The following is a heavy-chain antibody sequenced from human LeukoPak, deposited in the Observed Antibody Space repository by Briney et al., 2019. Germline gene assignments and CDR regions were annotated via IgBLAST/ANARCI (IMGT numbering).Heavy chain of an antibody. D-gene: IGHD5-12*01. CDR1: GDSVSTNSAA. CDR2: TYYRSKWYN. V-gene: IGHV6-1*01. Sequence: SQTLPLTCVISGDSVSTNSAAWNWIRQSPSRGLEWLGRTYYRSKWYNNYAESVRSRITINPDTSKNQFSLHLNSVTPEDTAVYYCTRDLGGYETYYYYGMDVWGQGTTVTVSS. J-gene: IGHJ6*02. CDR3: TRDLGGYETYYYYGMDV.